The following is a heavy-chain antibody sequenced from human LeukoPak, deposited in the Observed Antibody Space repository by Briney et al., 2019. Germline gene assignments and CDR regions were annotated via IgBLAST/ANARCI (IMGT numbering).Heavy chain of an antibody. CDR2: MYYSGST. CDR3: ARDYYDSSGYYYPAFDI. D-gene: IGHD3-22*01. CDR1: GGPISSSNYY. Sequence: SETLSLTCTVSGGPISSSNYYWGWIRQPPGKGLEWIGSMYYSGSTYYNPSLKSRVTISVDTSKNQFSLKLSSVTAADTAVYYCARDYYDSSGYYYPAFDIWGQGTMVTVSS. J-gene: IGHJ3*02. V-gene: IGHV4-39*07.